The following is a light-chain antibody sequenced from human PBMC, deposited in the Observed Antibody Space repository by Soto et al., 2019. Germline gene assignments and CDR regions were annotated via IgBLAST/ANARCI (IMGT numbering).Light chain of an antibody. Sequence: QSALTQPASVSGSPGQSITISCTGTSSDIGRYMYVSWYQQHPGKAPKLMIYEVSDRPSGVSNRFSGSKSGNTASLTISGLQAEDEADYYCASYAGASALDVVFGGGTKLTVL. CDR1: SSDIGRYMY. CDR2: EVS. J-gene: IGLJ2*01. V-gene: IGLV2-14*03. CDR3: ASYAGASALDVV.